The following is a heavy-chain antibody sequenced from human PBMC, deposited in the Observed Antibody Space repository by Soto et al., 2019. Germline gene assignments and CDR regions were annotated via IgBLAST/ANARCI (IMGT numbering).Heavy chain of an antibody. CDR3: ATSIFDS. CDR1: GFTFSSIS. J-gene: IGHJ4*02. Sequence: GGSLRLSCAASGFTFSSISMNWVRQAPGKGLEWLSYISSSRRTIYYADSVKGRFTISRDNAKNSLFLQMNSLTDEDTAVYFCATSIFDSWGQGTLVTVSS. D-gene: IGHD3-3*02. V-gene: IGHV3-48*02. CDR2: ISSSRRTI.